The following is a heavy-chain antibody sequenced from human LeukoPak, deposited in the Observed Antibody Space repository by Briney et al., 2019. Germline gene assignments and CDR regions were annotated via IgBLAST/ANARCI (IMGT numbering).Heavy chain of an antibody. CDR2: IYYSGST. CDR3: ARVRYGSGTLNFDY. J-gene: IGHJ4*02. V-gene: IGHV4-31*03. D-gene: IGHD3-10*01. Sequence: SETLSLTCTVSGGSISSGGYYWSWIRQHPGKGLEWIGYIYYSGSTYYNPSLKSRVTISVDTSKNQFSLKQSSVTAADTAVYYCARVRYGSGTLNFDYWGQGTLVTVSS. CDR1: GGSISSGGYY.